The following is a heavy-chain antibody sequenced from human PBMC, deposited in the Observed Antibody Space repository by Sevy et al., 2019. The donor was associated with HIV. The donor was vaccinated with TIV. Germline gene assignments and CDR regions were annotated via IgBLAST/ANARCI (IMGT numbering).Heavy chain of an antibody. CDR3: TRALATADTPEYYFDY. Sequence: GGSLRLSCTSYGFTFGDYAMSWFRQAPGKGLEWVAFIRRNSHEPYGGTTEYAASVKGRFTISRDDSKSIAYLQMNSLKTEDTAVYYCTRALATADTPEYYFDYWGQGILVTVSS. D-gene: IGHD5-12*01. V-gene: IGHV3-49*03. CDR1: GFTFGDYA. CDR2: IRRNSHEPYGGTT. J-gene: IGHJ4*02.